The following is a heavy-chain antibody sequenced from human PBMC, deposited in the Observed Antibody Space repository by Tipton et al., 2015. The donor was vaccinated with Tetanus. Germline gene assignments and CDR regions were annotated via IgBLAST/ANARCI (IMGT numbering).Heavy chain of an antibody. Sequence: VQLVQSGAEVKQPGESLRISCAISGYGFYDHWIGWVRQMPGKGLECMGIIYPGDSETRYRPSFQGQVTISVDKSITTAFLSGKNLQASGTGIYFCARGRRSSSADAFDVWGQGTMVTVSS. J-gene: IGHJ3*01. CDR1: GYGFYDHW. V-gene: IGHV5-51*01. CDR3: ARGRRSSSADAFDV. D-gene: IGHD6-6*01. CDR2: IYPGDSET.